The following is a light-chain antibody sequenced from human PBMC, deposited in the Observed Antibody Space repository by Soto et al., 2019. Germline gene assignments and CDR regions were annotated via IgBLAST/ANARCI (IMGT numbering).Light chain of an antibody. CDR1: NSDIGAYDY. Sequence: QSALTQPPSASGSPGQSVTISCTGTNSDIGAYDYVSWHQQHPGKAPKLIIFEVIKRPSGVPDRFSGSKSGNTASLTVSGLQADDEADYYCSSSGGYNNMIFCGGTKLTVL. CDR2: EVI. CDR3: SSSGGYNNMI. V-gene: IGLV2-8*01. J-gene: IGLJ2*01.